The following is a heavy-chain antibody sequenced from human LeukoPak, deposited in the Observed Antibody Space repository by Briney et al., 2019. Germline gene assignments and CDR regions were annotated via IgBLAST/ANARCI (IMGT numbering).Heavy chain of an antibody. CDR3: SRARTGTWLDP. D-gene: IGHD6-6*01. CDR1: GFTFADFA. J-gene: IGHJ5*02. Sequence: GGSLRLSCTASGFTFADFAMAWVRQAPGKGLEWVGSIRSKDYGGTTEYAASVKGRITISRDDSKNIAYLQMNSLKTEDTAVYYCSRARTGTWLDPWGQGTLVTVSS. V-gene: IGHV3-49*04. CDR2: IRSKDYGGTT.